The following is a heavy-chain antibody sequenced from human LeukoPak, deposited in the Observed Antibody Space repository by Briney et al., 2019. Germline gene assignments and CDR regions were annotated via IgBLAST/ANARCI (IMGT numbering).Heavy chain of an antibody. J-gene: IGHJ4*02. Sequence: SVKVSCKASGYTFTSYDINWVRQAPGQGLEWMGRIIPILGIANYAQKFQGRVTITADKSTSTAYVELSSLRSEDTAVYYCARDSYEITMVRGVMYWGQGTLVTVSS. V-gene: IGHV1-69*04. CDR1: GYTFTSYD. CDR3: ARDSYEITMVRGVMY. CDR2: IIPILGIA. D-gene: IGHD3-10*01.